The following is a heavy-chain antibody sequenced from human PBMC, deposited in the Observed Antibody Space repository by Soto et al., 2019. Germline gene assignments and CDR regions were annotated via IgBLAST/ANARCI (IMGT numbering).Heavy chain of an antibody. J-gene: IGHJ4*02. CDR1: GFTFSSYG. CDR3: ARDSLEYCGGDCPFNY. Sequence: GGSLRLSCAASGFTFSSYGMHWVRQAPGKGLEWVSSISSSSSYIYYADSMKGRFTISRDNAKNSLYLQMNSLRAEDTAVYYCARDSLEYCGGDCPFNYWCQGTLVTVSS. V-gene: IGHV3-21*01. D-gene: IGHD2-21*02. CDR2: ISSSSSYI.